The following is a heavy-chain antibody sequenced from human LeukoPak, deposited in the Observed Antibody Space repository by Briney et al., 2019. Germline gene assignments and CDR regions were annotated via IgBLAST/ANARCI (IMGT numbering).Heavy chain of an antibody. CDR2: INGTAINT. CDR3: AKVNSASYGLGSYYDWFDP. Sequence: QSGGSLRLSCAASGFTIMNSAMNWVRQAPGKGLEWVSAINGTAINTDYADSVKGRFTISRDNPKNTVYLQMNSLRAEDTAVYYCAKVNSASYGLGSYYDWFDPWGQGTLVTVSS. J-gene: IGHJ5*02. V-gene: IGHV3-23*01. CDR1: GFTIMNSA. D-gene: IGHD3-10*01.